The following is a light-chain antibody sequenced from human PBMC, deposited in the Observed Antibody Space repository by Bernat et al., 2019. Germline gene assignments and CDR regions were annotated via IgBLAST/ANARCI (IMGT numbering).Light chain of an antibody. Sequence: QSALTQPRSVSGSPGQSVTISCTGTSSDVGGYNYVSWYQQHPGKATKLMIYDVSKRPSGVPDRFSGSKSGNTATLTISGLQAEEEADYCCCAYAGSYTWVFGGGTKLTVL. V-gene: IGLV2-11*01. CDR1: SSDVGGYNY. J-gene: IGLJ3*02. CDR2: DVS. CDR3: CAYAGSYTWV.